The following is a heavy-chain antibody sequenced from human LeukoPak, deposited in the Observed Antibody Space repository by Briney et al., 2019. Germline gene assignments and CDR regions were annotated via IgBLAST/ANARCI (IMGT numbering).Heavy chain of an antibody. D-gene: IGHD3-10*01. CDR1: GGSISSSNW. CDR3: ARDADPTAYYGSGSSIDY. V-gene: IGHV4-4*02. J-gene: IGHJ4*02. Sequence: PSETLSLTCAVSGGSISSSNWWSWVRQPPGKGLEWIGEIYHSGSTNYNPSLKSRVTISVDKSKNQFSLKLSSVTAADTAVYYCARDADPTAYYGSGSSIDYWGQGTLVTVSS. CDR2: IYHSGST.